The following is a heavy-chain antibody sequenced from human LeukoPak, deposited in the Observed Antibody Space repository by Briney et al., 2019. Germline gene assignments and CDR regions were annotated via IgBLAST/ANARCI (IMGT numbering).Heavy chain of an antibody. D-gene: IGHD1-26*01. CDR2: INHSGMS. CDR3: ANLISGSYRY. CDR1: GGSLRDHY. V-gene: IGHV4-34*01. Sequence: RASETLSLTCAVSGGSLRDHYWNWIRQSPGKELEWIGEINHSGMSNYNPSLKNRVSISIDTSKSHFSLKMTSMTAADTAVYYCANLISGSYRYWGQGTLVTVSS. J-gene: IGHJ4*02.